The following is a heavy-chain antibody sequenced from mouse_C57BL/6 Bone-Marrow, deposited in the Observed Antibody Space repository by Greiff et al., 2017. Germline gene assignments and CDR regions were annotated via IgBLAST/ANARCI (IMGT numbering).Heavy chain of an antibody. CDR3: ARHDDDYAWFAY. Sequence: EVKVVESGGGLVQPGESLKLSCESNEYEFPSHDMSWVRKTPEKRLELVAAINSDGGSTYYPDTMERRFIISRDNTKKTLYRQMSSLRSEDTALYYCARHDDDYAWFAYWGQGTLVTVSA. CDR1: EYEFPSHD. J-gene: IGHJ3*01. D-gene: IGHD2-4*01. CDR2: INSDGGST. V-gene: IGHV5-2*01.